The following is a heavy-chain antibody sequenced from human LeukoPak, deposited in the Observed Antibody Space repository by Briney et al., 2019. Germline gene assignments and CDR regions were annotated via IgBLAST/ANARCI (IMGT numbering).Heavy chain of an antibody. CDR2: ISAYNGNT. D-gene: IGHD3-3*01. V-gene: IGHV1-18*01. J-gene: IGHJ6*03. CDR1: GYTFTSYG. Sequence: ASVKVSCKASGYTFTSYGISWVRQAPGQGLEWMGWISAYNGNTNYAQKLQGRVTMTTDTSTSTAYMELRSLRSDDTAVYYCARVSSYDFWSGYYAYYYYMDVWGKETTVTVSS. CDR3: ARVSSYDFWSGYYAYYYYMDV.